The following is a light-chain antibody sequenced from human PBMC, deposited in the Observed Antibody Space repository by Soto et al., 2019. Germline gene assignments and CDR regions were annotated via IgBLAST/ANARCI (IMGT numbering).Light chain of an antibody. CDR1: ASINTW. CDR3: QQYNSYPLT. Sequence: DIRMTQSPSTLSTSVGNTVTITCRASASINTWLAWYQQKPGEAPNLLIFQSSSLGSGVPSRFSGSGSGTEFTLTISSLQPEDFATYYCQQYNSYPLTFGGGTTVEIK. V-gene: IGKV1-5*03. J-gene: IGKJ4*01. CDR2: QSS.